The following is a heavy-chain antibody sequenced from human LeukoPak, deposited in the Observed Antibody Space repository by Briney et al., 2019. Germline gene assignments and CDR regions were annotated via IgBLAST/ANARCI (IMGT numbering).Heavy chain of an antibody. D-gene: IGHD3/OR15-3a*01. Sequence: GGSLRLSCAASGFSISNYSMSWVRQAPGKGLEWVSSISASTTYIYYADSVKGRFTISRDNAKNALYLEMNSLRAEDTAMYYCTRDGLDHYYYYFIDVWGKGTTVTVSS. CDR2: ISASTTYI. V-gene: IGHV3-21*01. CDR1: GFSISNYS. CDR3: TRDGLDHYYYYFIDV. J-gene: IGHJ6*03.